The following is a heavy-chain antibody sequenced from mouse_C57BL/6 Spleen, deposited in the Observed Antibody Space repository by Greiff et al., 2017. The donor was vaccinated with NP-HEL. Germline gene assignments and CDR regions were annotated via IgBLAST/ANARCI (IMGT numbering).Heavy chain of an antibody. CDR3: ARRSRAWYFDV. CDR2: INPNNGGT. D-gene: IGHD1-1*01. Sequence: QLQQSGPELVKPGASVKIPCKASGYTFTDYNMDWVKQSHGKSLEWIGDINPNNGGTIYNQKFKGKATLTVDKSSSTAYMELRSLTSEDTAVYYCARRSRAWYFDVWGTGTTVTVSS. V-gene: IGHV1-18*01. J-gene: IGHJ1*03. CDR1: GYTFTDYN.